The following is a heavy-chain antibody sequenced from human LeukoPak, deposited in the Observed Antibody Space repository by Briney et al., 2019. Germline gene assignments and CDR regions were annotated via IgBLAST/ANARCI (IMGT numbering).Heavy chain of an antibody. D-gene: IGHD3-9*01. V-gene: IGHV1-2*02. CDR1: GYTFTGYY. CDR2: INPNSGGT. Sequence: ASVKVSCKASGYTFTGYYMHWLRQAPGQGLEWMGWINPNSGGTNYAQKFQGRVTMTRDTSISTAYMELSRLRSDDTAVYYCARAGHYDILTGYYRGAMDVWGQGTTVTVSS. J-gene: IGHJ6*02. CDR3: ARAGHYDILTGYYRGAMDV.